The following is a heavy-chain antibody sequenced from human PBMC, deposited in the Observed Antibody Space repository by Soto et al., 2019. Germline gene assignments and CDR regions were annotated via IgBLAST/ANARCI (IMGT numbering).Heavy chain of an antibody. J-gene: IGHJ4*02. CDR2: VSIGGST. CDR3: AKRRGAGGHFDY. CDR1: GFTFSSYA. D-gene: IGHD2-15*01. V-gene: IGHV3-23*01. Sequence: AGGSLRLSCAASGFTFSSYAMGLGGQGPGKGLEWVAVVSIGGSTHYADSVRGRFTISRDSSKNTLSLQMNSLTAEDTAVYFCAKRRGAGGHFDYWGQGARVTVS.